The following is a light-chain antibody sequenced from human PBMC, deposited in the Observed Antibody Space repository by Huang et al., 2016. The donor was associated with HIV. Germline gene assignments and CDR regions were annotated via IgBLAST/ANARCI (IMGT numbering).Light chain of an antibody. CDR1: YNIDNY. V-gene: IGKV1-39*01. J-gene: IGKJ1*01. CDR3: QQTHSTPWT. CDR2: GAS. Sequence: DIQVTQSPSSLSVSVGDRVTITCRAAYNIDNYLTWYQHKPGKAPILLIYGASNLQSGVPSRFSGSGSGTYFTLSISSLQPEDSAIYYCQQTHSTPWTFGQGTKVEIK.